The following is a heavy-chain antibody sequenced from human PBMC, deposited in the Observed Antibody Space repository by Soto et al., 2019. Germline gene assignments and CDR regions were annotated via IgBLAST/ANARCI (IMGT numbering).Heavy chain of an antibody. CDR1: GGSISSSSYF. CDR2: VSDTGNT. V-gene: IGHV4-39*01. CDR3: ASQIRRGSTVRGMDT. J-gene: IGHJ5*02. D-gene: IGHD1-26*01. Sequence: QLQLQESGPGLVKPSETLSLTCSVSGGSISSSSYFWGWIRQPPGKGREWIGTVSDTGNTYYSPSLNRRITLSVDTSKNQFSLDVISVTAADTAVYFCASQIRRGSTVRGMDTWGQGTPVTVSS.